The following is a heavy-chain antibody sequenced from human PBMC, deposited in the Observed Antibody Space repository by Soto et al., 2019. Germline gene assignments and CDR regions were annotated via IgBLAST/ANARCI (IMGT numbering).Heavy chain of an antibody. CDR2: INPSGGST. D-gene: IGHD2-15*01. CDR1: GYTFTSYY. J-gene: IGHJ5*02. V-gene: IGHV1-46*01. Sequence: ASVKVSCKASGYTFTSYYMHWVRQAPGQGLEWMGIINPSGGSTSYAQKFQGRVTMTRDTSTSTVYMELSRLRSEDTAVYYCARDRGASVLVAATGNWVDPWRQGTLVTVSS. CDR3: ARDRGASVLVAATGNWVDP.